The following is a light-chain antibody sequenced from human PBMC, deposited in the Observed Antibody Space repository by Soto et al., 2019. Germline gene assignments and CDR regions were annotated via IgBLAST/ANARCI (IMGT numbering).Light chain of an antibody. Sequence: QSALTQPPSASGSPGQSVTISCTGTSSDVGGYNYVSWYQQHPGKAPKLMIYEVTKRPSGVPDRFSGSKSGNTASLTVSGLQAEDEAGYYCSSYAGSSNWVFGGGTKLTVL. J-gene: IGLJ2*01. CDR1: SSDVGGYNY. V-gene: IGLV2-8*01. CDR3: SSYAGSSNWV. CDR2: EVT.